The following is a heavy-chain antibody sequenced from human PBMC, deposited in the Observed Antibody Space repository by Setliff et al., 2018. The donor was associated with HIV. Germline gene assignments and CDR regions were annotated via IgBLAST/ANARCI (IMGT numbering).Heavy chain of an antibody. Sequence: PGESLTLSCRASGYTFTNYWIGWVRQMPGKGLEWIGVIYPGDSVTRYSPSFQGQVSISADTSITTAYLQWSSLKASDTAIYYCTRRGRAPGTESLEAYWGQGTLVTVSS. CDR3: TRRGRAPGTESLEAY. CDR1: GYTFTNYW. D-gene: IGHD1-26*01. V-gene: IGHV5-51*01. CDR2: IYPGDSVT. J-gene: IGHJ4*02.